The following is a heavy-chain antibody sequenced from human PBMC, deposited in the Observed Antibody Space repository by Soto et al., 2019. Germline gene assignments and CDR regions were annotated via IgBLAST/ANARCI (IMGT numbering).Heavy chain of an antibody. CDR2: ITHGGST. D-gene: IGHD6-19*01. Sequence: SETLSVTCAFYVYSIRISDWWGWIRQPPGKGLEWIGYITHGGSTNYNPSLKRRVTMSVDPSKNQFSLNLTSVTAVDTSVYYCARMAVTTFYYYAMDVWGQGTTVTVSS. CDR1: VYSIRISDW. J-gene: IGHJ6*01. CDR3: ARMAVTTFYYYAMDV. V-gene: IGHV4-28*01.